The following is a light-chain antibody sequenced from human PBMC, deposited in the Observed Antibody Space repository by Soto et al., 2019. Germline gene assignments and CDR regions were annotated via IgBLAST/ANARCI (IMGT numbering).Light chain of an antibody. Sequence: EIVLTQSTATLSSFPCDRVTLSCRPRQHINTRFAWYQHRPGAAPSLLIYQTSIRAAGIPARFSARGSGTDFTLTISDVQPEDFALYYCHQRQSWPRTFGQGTKVDIK. CDR3: HQRQSWPRT. CDR1: QHINTR. V-gene: IGKV3-11*01. CDR2: QTS. J-gene: IGKJ1*01.